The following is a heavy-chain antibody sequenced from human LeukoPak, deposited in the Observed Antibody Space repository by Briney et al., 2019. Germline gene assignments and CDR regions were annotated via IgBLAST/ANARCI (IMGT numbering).Heavy chain of an antibody. V-gene: IGHV3-30*02. CDR3: AKIIFGVVNPFDY. Sequence: GGSLRLSCAASGFTFSSYGMHWVRQAPGKGLEWVAFIRYDGSNKYYADSVKGRFTISRDNSKNTLYLQMNSLRAEDTAVYYCAKIIFGVVNPFDYWGQGTLVNVSS. D-gene: IGHD3-3*01. CDR1: GFTFSSYG. CDR2: IRYDGSNK. J-gene: IGHJ4*02.